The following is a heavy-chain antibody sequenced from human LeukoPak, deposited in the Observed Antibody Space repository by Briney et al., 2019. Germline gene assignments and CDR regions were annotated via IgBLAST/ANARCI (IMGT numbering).Heavy chain of an antibody. CDR2: IYFSGST. Sequence: SETLSLTCTVSVGSISSGDYYWSWIRQPPGKGLEWIGYIYFSGSTYYNPSLKSRLTMSIDTSKNQFSLRLNSVAAADTAVYYCARGSDYTWGGWGQGTLVTVSS. V-gene: IGHV4-30-4*01. D-gene: IGHD3-10*01. J-gene: IGHJ4*01. CDR1: VGSISSGDYY. CDR3: ARGSDYTWGG.